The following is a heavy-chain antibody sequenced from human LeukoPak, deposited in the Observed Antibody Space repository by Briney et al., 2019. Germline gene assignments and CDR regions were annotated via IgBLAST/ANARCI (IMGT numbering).Heavy chain of an antibody. J-gene: IGHJ3*02. V-gene: IGHV3-33*01. CDR1: GFTFSSYG. CDR2: IWYDGSNK. CDR3: ARDSLKTVTNAFDI. D-gene: IGHD4-17*01. Sequence: PGRSLRLSCAASGFTFSSYGMHWVRQAPGKGLEWVAVIWYDGSNKYYADSVKGRFTISRDNSKNTLYLQMNSLRAEDTAVCYCARDSLKTVTNAFDIWGQGTMVTVSS.